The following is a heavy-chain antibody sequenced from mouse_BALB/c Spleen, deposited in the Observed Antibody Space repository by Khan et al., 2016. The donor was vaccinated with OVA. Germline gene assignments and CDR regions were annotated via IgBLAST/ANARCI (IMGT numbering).Heavy chain of an antibody. Sequence: EVKLLESGPGLVKPSQSLSLTCTVTGYSITSDYAWNWIRQFPGNKLEWVGYITYSGGTSYHPSLKSRISITRATSKNQFFLRLNSVTTEDSATYYCARWFAYWGQGTLVTVS. CDR1: GYSITSDYA. CDR2: ITYSGGT. J-gene: IGHJ3*01. CDR3: ARWFAY. V-gene: IGHV3-2*02.